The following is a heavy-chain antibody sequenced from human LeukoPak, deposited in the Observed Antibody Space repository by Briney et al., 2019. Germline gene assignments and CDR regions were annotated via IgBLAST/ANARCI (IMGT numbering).Heavy chain of an antibody. D-gene: IGHD2-15*01. CDR2: IYYSGST. CDR1: GGSISSGDYY. CDR3: ARGGLVVVAAFDD. V-gene: IGHV4-61*08. J-gene: IGHJ4*02. Sequence: SETLSLTCTVSGGSISSGDYYWSWIRQPPGKGLEWIGYIYYSGSTNYNPSLKSRVTISVDTSKNQFSLKLSSVTAADTAVYYCARGGLVVVAAFDDWGQGTLVTVSS.